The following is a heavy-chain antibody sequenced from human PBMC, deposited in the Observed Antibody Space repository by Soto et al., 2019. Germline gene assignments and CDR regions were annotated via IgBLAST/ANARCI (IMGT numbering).Heavy chain of an antibody. CDR3: AHNCGVDCHSVFLY. CDR2: SSGGGGSS. V-gene: IGHV3-23*01. D-gene: IGHD2-21*02. J-gene: IGHJ4*02. Sequence: EVQLLESGGGLVQPGGSLRLSCAASGCTVSNYAMSWVRQAPGNGLEWVSGSSGGGGSSYYADSVKDRFTISRDNSENTLYPQMNSLSAEDTAVYYCAHNCGVDCHSVFLYWGQGTLVIVSS. CDR1: GCTVSNYA.